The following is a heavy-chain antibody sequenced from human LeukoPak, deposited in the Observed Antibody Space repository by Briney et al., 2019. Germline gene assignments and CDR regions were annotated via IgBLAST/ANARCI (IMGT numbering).Heavy chain of an antibody. V-gene: IGHV4-39*01. Sequence: SETLSLTCTVCGGSISTDASYWAWVRQPRGKGLGWIGSIYYSGSTYYSSSRKSRVTLSVDTSKNQFSLKMSSVTAADTAVFYCARLFSRGWEFHFGLDVWGQGITVTVS. CDR1: GGSISTDASY. J-gene: IGHJ6*02. CDR2: IYYSGST. CDR3: ARLFSRGWEFHFGLDV. D-gene: IGHD6-19*01.